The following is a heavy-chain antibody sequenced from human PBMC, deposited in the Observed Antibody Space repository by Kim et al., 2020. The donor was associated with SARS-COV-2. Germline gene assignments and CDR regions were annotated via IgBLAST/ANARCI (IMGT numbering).Heavy chain of an antibody. CDR2: ICGNGGST. J-gene: IGHJ4*01. D-gene: IGHD3-22*01. V-gene: IGHV3-23*01. Sequence: GGSLRLSCAASAFTFSSYSMSWVRQAPGKGLEWVSTICGNGGSTYYADAKDGCFAFTENNSKNPLYLQMNLMTAENAAVYYCAENYDGRGYYYFFDSCG. CDR3: AENYDGRGYYYFFDS. CDR1: AFTFSSYS.